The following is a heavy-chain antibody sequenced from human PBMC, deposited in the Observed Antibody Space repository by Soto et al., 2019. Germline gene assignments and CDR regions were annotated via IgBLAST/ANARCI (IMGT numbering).Heavy chain of an antibody. Sequence: SETLSLTCTVSGASMGTYYWSWIRQPPGKGLEWIGHIYYNDRTNCNPSLKSRVTISVHTSQNQFSVKLTSVTAADTAVYFCARSAYDDFWSDSPTTFDFWGQGILVTVSS. V-gene: IGHV4-59*01. CDR3: ARSAYDDFWSDSPTTFDF. CDR2: IYYNDRT. CDR1: GASMGTYY. D-gene: IGHD3-3*01. J-gene: IGHJ4*02.